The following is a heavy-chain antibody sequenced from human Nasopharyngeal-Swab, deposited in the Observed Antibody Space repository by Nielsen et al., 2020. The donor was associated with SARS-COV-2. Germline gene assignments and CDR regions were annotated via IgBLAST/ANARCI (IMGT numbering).Heavy chain of an antibody. V-gene: IGHV4-31*02. CDR3: ARALHIYYYDSSGYFGDAFDI. CDR2: IYYSGST. Sequence: WIRQPPGKGLEWIGYIYYSGSTYYNPSLKSRVTISVDTSKNQFSLKLSSVTAADTAVYYCARALHIYYYDSSGYFGDAFDIWGQGTMVTVSS. J-gene: IGHJ3*02. D-gene: IGHD3-22*01.